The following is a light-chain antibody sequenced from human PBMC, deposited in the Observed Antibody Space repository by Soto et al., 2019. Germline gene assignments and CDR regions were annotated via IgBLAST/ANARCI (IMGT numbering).Light chain of an antibody. V-gene: IGLV1-40*01. CDR3: QSYDSTVSGLQGV. Sequence: QSVLTQPPSVSGAPGQRVTISCTGSSSNIGAGYEVHWYQQLPGTAPKRLIYANNNRPSGVPGRFSGSKSGTSASLAITGLQPEDEADYYCQSYDSTVSGLQGVFGGGTKLTVL. CDR1: SSNIGAGYE. J-gene: IGLJ3*02. CDR2: ANN.